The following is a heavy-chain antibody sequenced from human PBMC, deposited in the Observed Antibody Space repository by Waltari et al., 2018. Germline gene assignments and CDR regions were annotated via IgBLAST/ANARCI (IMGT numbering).Heavy chain of an antibody. Sequence: QVQLVQSGAEVKKPGASVKVSCKASGYTFTSYDINWVRQATGQGLEWMGWMNPNSGNTGYAQKFQGRVTMTRNTSISTAYMELSSLRSEDTAVYYCARGRKQLVLRVYYYYYGMDVWGQGTTVTVSS. D-gene: IGHD6-13*01. V-gene: IGHV1-8*01. CDR2: MNPNSGNT. CDR1: GYTFTSYD. CDR3: ARGRKQLVLRVYYYYYGMDV. J-gene: IGHJ6*02.